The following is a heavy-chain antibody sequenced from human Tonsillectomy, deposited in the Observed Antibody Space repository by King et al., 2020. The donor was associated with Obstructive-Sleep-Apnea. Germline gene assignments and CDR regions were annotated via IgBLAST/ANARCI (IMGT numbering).Heavy chain of an antibody. V-gene: IGHV3-9*01. Sequence: VQLVESGGGLVQPGRSLRLSCVASGFTFDDYAMHWVRQAPGKGLEWVSGISWNSGSIGYVDSVKGRFTISSDNVKKSLYLQMNSLRVEDTALYYCAKDKDSSGWYADYWGQGTLVTVSS. CDR3: AKDKDSSGWYADY. CDR1: GFTFDDYA. D-gene: IGHD6-19*01. CDR2: ISWNSGSI. J-gene: IGHJ4*02.